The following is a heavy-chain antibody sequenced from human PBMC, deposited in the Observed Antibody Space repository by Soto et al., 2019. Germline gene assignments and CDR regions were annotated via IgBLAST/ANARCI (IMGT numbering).Heavy chain of an antibody. J-gene: IGHJ4*02. Sequence: QGQLVESGGGLVKPGGSLRLSCAASGFIFSDYYMTWIRQAPGKGLEWVSYISTSGTTISYADSVKGRFTISRDDAKNSLYLQMNSLRTEDMAVYYCARAGGSGWSLDYWGQGTLVTVSS. CDR3: ARAGGSGWSLDY. D-gene: IGHD6-19*01. V-gene: IGHV3-11*01. CDR2: ISTSGTTI. CDR1: GFIFSDYY.